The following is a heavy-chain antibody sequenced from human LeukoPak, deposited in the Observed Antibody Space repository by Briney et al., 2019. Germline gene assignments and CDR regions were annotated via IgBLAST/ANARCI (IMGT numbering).Heavy chain of an antibody. V-gene: IGHV1-69*13. CDR2: IIPMFGTA. CDR1: GYTYTTDG. D-gene: IGHD4-17*01. Sequence: SVTVSCKASGYTYTTDGISWVRQAPGQGLEWMGGIIPMFGTANYAQKFQGRVTITADESTSTAYMELSSLRSEDTAVYYCARDPNYGHYADSWGQGTLVTVSA. CDR3: ARDPNYGHYADS. J-gene: IGHJ5*01.